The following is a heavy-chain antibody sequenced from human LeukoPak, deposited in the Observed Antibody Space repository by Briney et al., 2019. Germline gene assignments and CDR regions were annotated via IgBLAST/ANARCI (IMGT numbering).Heavy chain of an antibody. D-gene: IGHD2-21*02. CDR3: ARELPREVTLDY. CDR1: GFTLSSYE. CDR2: INSDGSRT. V-gene: IGHV3-74*01. Sequence: GGSLRLSCAASGFTLSSYEMHWGRQAPGRGLGWVSRINSDGSRTGYADSVKGRFTISRDNAKNTLYLQMNSLRAEDTAIYYCARELPREVTLDYWGQGTLVTVSS. J-gene: IGHJ4*02.